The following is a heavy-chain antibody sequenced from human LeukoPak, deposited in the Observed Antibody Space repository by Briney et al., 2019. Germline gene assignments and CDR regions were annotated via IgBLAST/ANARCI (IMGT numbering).Heavy chain of an antibody. CDR1: GFTFSSYA. CDR2: ISYDGSNK. D-gene: IGHD3-10*01. CDR3: AREGFDGSGSY. Sequence: PGGSLRLSCAASGFTFSSYAMHWVRQAPGKGLEWVAVISYDGSNKYYADSVKGRFTISRDNSKNTLYLQMNSLRAEDTAVYYCAREGFDGSGSYWGQGTLVTVSS. V-gene: IGHV3-30-3*01. J-gene: IGHJ4*02.